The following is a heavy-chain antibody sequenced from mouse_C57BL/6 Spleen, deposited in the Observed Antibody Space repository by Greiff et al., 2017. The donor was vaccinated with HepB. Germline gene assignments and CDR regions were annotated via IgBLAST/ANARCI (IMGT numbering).Heavy chain of an antibody. D-gene: IGHD2-1*01. CDR3: ARGGTGNQYYFDY. J-gene: IGHJ2*01. CDR1: GFTFSSYA. CDR2: ISDGGSYT. V-gene: IGHV5-4*01. Sequence: EVQGVESGGGLVKPGGSLKLSCAASGFTFSSYAMSWVRQTPEKRLEWVATISDGGSYTYYPDNVKGRFTISRDNAKNNLYLQMSHLKSEDTAMYYCARGGTGNQYYFDYWGQGTTLTVSS.